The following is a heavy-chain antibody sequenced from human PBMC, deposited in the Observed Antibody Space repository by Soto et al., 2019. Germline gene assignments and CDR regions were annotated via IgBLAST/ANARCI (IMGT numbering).Heavy chain of an antibody. CDR1: GGSISSGGYY. J-gene: IGHJ2*01. V-gene: IGHV4-31*03. Sequence: SETLSLTCTVSGGSISSGGYYWSWIRQHRGKGLEWIGYIYYSGTTYYNPSLRRRVTISVDTSKNQFSLKRSSVTAAATAVYYCARVTVTTFWYFDLWGRGTLVTVSS. D-gene: IGHD4-17*01. CDR2: IYYSGTT. CDR3: ARVTVTTFWYFDL.